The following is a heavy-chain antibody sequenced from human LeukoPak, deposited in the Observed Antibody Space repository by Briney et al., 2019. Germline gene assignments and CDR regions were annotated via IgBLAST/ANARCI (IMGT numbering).Heavy chain of an antibody. Sequence: GGSLRLSCAASGFTVGSNYMSWVREAPGKGVEWVSVIYSGGSTYYADSVKGRFTISRDNSKNTLYLQMNSLRAEDTAVYYCAKDWYAKYSSSWFDYWGQGTLVTVSS. J-gene: IGHJ5*01. CDR1: GFTVGSNY. CDR2: IYSGGST. D-gene: IGHD6-13*01. CDR3: AKDWYAKYSSSWFDY. V-gene: IGHV3-53*01.